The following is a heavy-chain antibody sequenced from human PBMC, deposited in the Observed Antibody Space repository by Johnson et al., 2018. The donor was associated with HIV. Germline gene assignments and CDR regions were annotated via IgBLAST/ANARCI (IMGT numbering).Heavy chain of an antibody. J-gene: IGHJ3*02. D-gene: IGHD3-22*01. CDR3: AKAREYDSTGHDAFDI. Sequence: MLLVESGGGLVQPGGSLRLSCAASGFIVSNNYMNWVRQTPGKGLEWVSILHRDGTTYYADSVKGRFPISRDNSKNTLYLQMNSLRAEDTAVYYCAKAREYDSTGHDAFDIWGQGTMVTVSS. V-gene: IGHV3-66*02. CDR1: GFIVSNNY. CDR2: LHRDGTT.